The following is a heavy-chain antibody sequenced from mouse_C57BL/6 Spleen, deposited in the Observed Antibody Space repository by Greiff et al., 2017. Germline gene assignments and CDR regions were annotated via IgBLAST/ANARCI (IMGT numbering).Heavy chain of an antibody. D-gene: IGHD2-14*01. V-gene: IGHV1-82*01. CDR2: IYPGDGDT. J-gene: IGHJ1*03. CDR3: ARGGYPYWYFDV. CDR1: GYAFSSSW. Sequence: VQLQQSGPELVKPGASVKISCKASGYAFSSSWMNWVKQRPGKGLEWIGRIYPGDGDTNYNGKFKGKATLTADKSSSTAYMQLSSLTSEDSAVYFCARGGYPYWYFDVWGTGTTVTV.